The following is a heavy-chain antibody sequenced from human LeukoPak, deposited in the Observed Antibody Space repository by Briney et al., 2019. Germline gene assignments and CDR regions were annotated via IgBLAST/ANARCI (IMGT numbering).Heavy chain of an antibody. V-gene: IGHV1-8*02. Sequence: AASVKVSCKASGGTFSSYAISWVRQAPGQGLEWMGWMNPNSGNTGYAQKFQGRVTMTRNTSISTAYMELSSLRSEDTAVYYCARAIPSSDYWGQGTLVTVSS. CDR2: MNPNSGNT. J-gene: IGHJ4*02. CDR1: GGTFSSYA. D-gene: IGHD2-21*01. CDR3: ARAIPSSDY.